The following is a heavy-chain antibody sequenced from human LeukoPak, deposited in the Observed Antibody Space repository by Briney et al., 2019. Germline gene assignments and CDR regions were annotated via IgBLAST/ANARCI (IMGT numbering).Heavy chain of an antibody. J-gene: IGHJ4*02. D-gene: IGHD5-12*01. CDR2: IYYSGST. CDR1: GGSISSSSYY. V-gene: IGHV4-39*07. CDR3: ARDGYSGTGYFDY. Sequence: SETLSLTCTVSGGSISSSSYYWGWIRQPPGKGLEWIGSIYYSGSTYYNPSLKSRVTISVDTSKNQFSLKLSSVTAADTAVYYCARDGYSGTGYFDYWGQGTLVTVSS.